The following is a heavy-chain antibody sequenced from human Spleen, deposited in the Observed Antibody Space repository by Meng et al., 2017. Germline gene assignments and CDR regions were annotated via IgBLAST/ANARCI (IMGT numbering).Heavy chain of an antibody. D-gene: IGHD2-15*01. V-gene: IGHV1-2*06. Sequence: ASVKVSCKASGYTFTGYYMHWVRQAPGQGLEWMGRINPNSGGTNYAQKFQGRVTMSADKSISSAYLQWSSVKASDSAIYYCARGGEGYCSGDRCYRFDIWGQGTLVTVSS. CDR3: ARGGEGYCSGDRCYRFDI. CDR1: GYTFTGYY. CDR2: INPNSGGT. J-gene: IGHJ4*02.